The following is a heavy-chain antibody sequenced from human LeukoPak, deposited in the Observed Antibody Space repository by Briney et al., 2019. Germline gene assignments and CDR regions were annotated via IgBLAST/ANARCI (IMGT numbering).Heavy chain of an antibody. Sequence: GGSLRLSCAGSGFTVSSSTMSWVRQAPGKGLEWVSGIYGDGSTYYTKSVKGRFTISRDSSKNTLYLQMNSLRAEDTAVYYCAIGSYCSGGSCYPLFDYWGRGTLVTVSS. CDR2: IYGDGST. J-gene: IGHJ4*02. V-gene: IGHV3-53*01. D-gene: IGHD2-15*01. CDR1: GFTVSSST. CDR3: AIGSYCSGGSCYPLFDY.